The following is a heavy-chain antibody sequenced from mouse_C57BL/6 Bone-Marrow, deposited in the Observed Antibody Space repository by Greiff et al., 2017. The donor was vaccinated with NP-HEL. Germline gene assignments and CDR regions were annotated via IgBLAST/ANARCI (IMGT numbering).Heavy chain of an antibody. CDR1: GYTFTSYW. CDR2: IDPSDSYT. J-gene: IGHJ2*01. V-gene: IGHV1-59*01. CDR3: AGYSNYVGY. Sequence: VQLQQPGAELVRPGTSVKLSRKASGYTFTSYWMHWVKQRPGQGLEWIGVIDPSDSYTNYNQKFKGKATLTVDTSSSTAYMQLSSLTSEDSAVYYCAGYSNYVGYWGQGTTLTVSS. D-gene: IGHD2-5*01.